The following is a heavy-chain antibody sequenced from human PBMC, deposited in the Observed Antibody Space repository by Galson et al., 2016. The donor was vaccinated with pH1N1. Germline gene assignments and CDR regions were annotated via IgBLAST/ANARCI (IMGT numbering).Heavy chain of an antibody. CDR1: GYTFNTYA. CDR3: ARGFYYGSGSFWPWGY. J-gene: IGHJ4*02. V-gene: IGHV7-4-1*02. Sequence: SVKVSCKASGYTFNTYALNWVRQAPGQGLEWMGWINTDTGNPTYAPGFTGRFVFSLDTSVSTAYLQITSLKAEDTAVYYCARGFYYGSGSFWPWGYWGQGTLVTVSS. CDR2: INTDTGNP. D-gene: IGHD3-10*01.